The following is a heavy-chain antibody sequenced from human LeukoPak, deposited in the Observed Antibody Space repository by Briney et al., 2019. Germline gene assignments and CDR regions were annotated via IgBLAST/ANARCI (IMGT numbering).Heavy chain of an antibody. D-gene: IGHD3-22*01. J-gene: IGHJ3*02. CDR2: ISGSGGST. Sequence: GGSLRLSCAAPGFTFSSYAMSWVRQAPGKGLEWVSAISGSGGSTYYADSVKGWFTISRDNSKNTLYLQINSLRAEDTAVYYCAKIPHYYDSSGYYVFGAFDIWGQGTMITVSS. CDR1: GFTFSSYA. CDR3: AKIPHYYDSSGYYVFGAFDI. V-gene: IGHV3-23*01.